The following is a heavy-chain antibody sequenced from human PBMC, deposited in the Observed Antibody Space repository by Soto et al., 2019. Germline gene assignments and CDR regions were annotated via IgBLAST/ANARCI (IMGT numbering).Heavy chain of an antibody. CDR2: ISYDGSNK. CDR1: GFTFSSYA. CDR3: ARVHFAYYDFWSGYLGY. Sequence: GGSLRLSCAASGFTFSSYAMHWVRQAPGKGLEWVAVISYDGSNKYYAGSVKGRFTISRDNSKNTLYLQMNSLRAEDTAVYYCARVHFAYYDFWSGYLGYWGQGTLVTVSS. J-gene: IGHJ4*02. V-gene: IGHV3-30-3*01. D-gene: IGHD3-3*01.